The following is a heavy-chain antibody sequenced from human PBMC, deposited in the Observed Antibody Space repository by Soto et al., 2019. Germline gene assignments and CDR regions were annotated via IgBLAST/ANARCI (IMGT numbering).Heavy chain of an antibody. D-gene: IGHD3-3*01. Sequence: QLHLVQSGAVVKKPGASVTVSCSASGYPVTAYYMHWVRQAPGRGLEWMGGINPATGAAKYTQTFKGRVTMTRDTSTSTVFMERSGLTSEDPAVFYCARGGGVGVAGSAAFDMWGQGTLVTVSS. CDR2: INPATGAA. CDR1: GYPVTAYY. J-gene: IGHJ3*02. CDR3: ARGGGVGVAGSAAFDM. V-gene: IGHV1-2*02.